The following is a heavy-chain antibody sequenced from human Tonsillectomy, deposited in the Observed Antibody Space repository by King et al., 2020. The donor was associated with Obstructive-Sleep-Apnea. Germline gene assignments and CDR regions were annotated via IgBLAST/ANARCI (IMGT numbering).Heavy chain of an antibody. V-gene: IGHV3-9*01. CDR3: AKDYSGRFSEFDS. CDR1: GFTFDNFA. Sequence: VQLVESGGGLVQPGRSLRLSCAASGFTFDNFAMHWVRQAPGKGLEWVSGISWSSGGIGYADFVKGRFTISRDNAKNSLYLQMNSLRAEDTALYYCAKDYSGRFSEFDSWGQETLVTVSS. J-gene: IGHJ4*02. D-gene: IGHD1-26*01. CDR2: ISWSSGGI.